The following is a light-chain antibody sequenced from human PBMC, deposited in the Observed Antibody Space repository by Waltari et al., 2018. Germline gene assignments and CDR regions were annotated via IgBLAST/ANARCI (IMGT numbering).Light chain of an antibody. J-gene: IGLJ2*01. CDR2: AVS. CDR3: SSYAGSSKGV. Sequence: QSALPQPASVPGSPGQSITISCTGTSSDVGTYKRVSWYRQHPGKAPKLMIYAVSNRPSGVYDRLSGSKAGYMASLTIAGLQPVDEAEYFCSSYAGSSKGVFGGGTKVTVL. CDR1: SSDVGTYKR. V-gene: IGLV2-23*02.